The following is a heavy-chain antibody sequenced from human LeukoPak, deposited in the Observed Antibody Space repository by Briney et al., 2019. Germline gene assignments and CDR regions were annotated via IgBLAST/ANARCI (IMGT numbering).Heavy chain of an antibody. V-gene: IGHV4-59*01. CDR3: ARRDGYNWGYFQH. J-gene: IGHJ1*01. Sequence: SETLSLTCTVTGGSISSYYWSWIRQPPGKGLEWIGYIYYSGSTNYNPSLKSRVIISVDTSKNQFSLKLSSVTAADTAVYYCARRDGYNWGYFQHWGQGTLVTVSS. CDR2: IYYSGST. CDR1: GGSISSYY. D-gene: IGHD5-24*01.